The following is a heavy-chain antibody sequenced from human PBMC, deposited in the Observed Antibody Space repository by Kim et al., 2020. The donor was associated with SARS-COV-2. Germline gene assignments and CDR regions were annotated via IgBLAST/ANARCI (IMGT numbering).Heavy chain of an antibody. D-gene: IGHD3-3*01. CDR1: GFTFSSYW. Sequence: WGSLRLSCAASGFTFSSYWISWVRQAPGKGLEWVANVKQDGSEKYYVDSVKGRFTISRDNAKNSLYLQMNSLRAEDTAVYYCARVVTIFGVVCWFDPWGQGTLVTVSS. J-gene: IGHJ5*02. CDR3: ARVVTIFGVVCWFDP. V-gene: IGHV3-7*01. CDR2: VKQDGSEK.